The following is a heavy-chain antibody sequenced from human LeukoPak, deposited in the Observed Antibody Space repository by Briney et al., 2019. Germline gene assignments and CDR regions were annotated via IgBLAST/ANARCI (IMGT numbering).Heavy chain of an antibody. D-gene: IGHD5-18*01. V-gene: IGHV1-46*01. Sequence: ASVKVSCKASGYTFTSYNMHWVRQAPGQGLEWMGIINPSGGTTIYAQKFQGRVTMTRDTSTSTVYMELSSLRSEDTAVYYCARERPTAMVDNDAFDTWGQGTMVTVSS. J-gene: IGHJ3*02. CDR2: INPSGGTT. CDR3: ARERPTAMVDNDAFDT. CDR1: GYTFTSYN.